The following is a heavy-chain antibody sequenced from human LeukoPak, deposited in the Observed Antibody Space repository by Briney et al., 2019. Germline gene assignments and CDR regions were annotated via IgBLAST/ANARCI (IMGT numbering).Heavy chain of an antibody. Sequence: SETLSLTCTVSGGSLSSSSYYWGWIRQPPGKGLEWSGSIYYSGSTYSNPSLQSRVTISVDTSKNQFSLKLGSVTAADTAVYYCARSLATIVVVTALDYWGQGTLVTVSS. CDR2: IYYSGST. J-gene: IGHJ4*02. CDR1: GGSLSSSSYY. D-gene: IGHD2-21*02. CDR3: ARSLATIVVVTALDY. V-gene: IGHV4-39*07.